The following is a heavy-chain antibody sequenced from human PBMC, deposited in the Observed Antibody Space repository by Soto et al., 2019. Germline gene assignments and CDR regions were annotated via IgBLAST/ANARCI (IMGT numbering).Heavy chain of an antibody. Sequence: EVQLLESGGDLVQPGGSLRLSCAASGFTFSSYAMSWVRQAPGKGLEWVSAISGSGGSTYYADSVKGRFTISRDNSKNTLYLQMNSLRAEDTAVYYCAKEEVVGAYYYYYGMDVWGQGTTVTVSS. J-gene: IGHJ6*02. CDR3: AKEEVVGAYYYYYGMDV. CDR2: ISGSGGST. V-gene: IGHV3-23*01. CDR1: GFTFSSYA. D-gene: IGHD2-15*01.